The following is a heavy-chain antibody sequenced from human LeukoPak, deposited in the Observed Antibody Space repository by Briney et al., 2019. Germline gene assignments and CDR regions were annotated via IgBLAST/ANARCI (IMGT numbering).Heavy chain of an antibody. J-gene: IGHJ4*02. CDR2: ITGSGAET. V-gene: IGHV3-23*01. CDR3: AKGPHIRTMWLFDS. Sequence: AGGSLRLSCAASGLTFSSYAMSWVRQAPGKGLEWVSSITGSGAETISADAVKGRFTIPRDNSKNTLYLQMNTLRAEDTAVYYCAKGPHIRTMWLFDSWGQGSLVTVSS. CDR1: GLTFSSYA. D-gene: IGHD1-14*01.